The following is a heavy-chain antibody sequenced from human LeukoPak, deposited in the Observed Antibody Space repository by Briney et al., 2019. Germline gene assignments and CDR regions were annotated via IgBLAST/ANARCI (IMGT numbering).Heavy chain of an antibody. Sequence: SGPALVKPTQTLTLTCTFSGFSLGTSGMCVSWIRQPPGKALEWLARIDWDDGKYYNTSLKTGLTISKDTSKNQVVLAVGNMDTVDTATYYCARTYMFRGVQRFDSWGQGTLVTVSS. J-gene: IGHJ4*02. CDR1: GFSLGTSGMC. D-gene: IGHD3-10*01. V-gene: IGHV2-70*11. CDR3: ARTYMFRGVQRFDS. CDR2: IDWDDGK.